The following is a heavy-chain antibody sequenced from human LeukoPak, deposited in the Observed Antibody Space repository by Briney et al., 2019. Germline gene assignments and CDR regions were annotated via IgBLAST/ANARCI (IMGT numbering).Heavy chain of an antibody. V-gene: IGHV3-21*01. CDR2: ISSSSSYI. CDR3: ARVPSWGLWFGELQRYMDV. Sequence: PGGSLRLSCAASGFTFSSYSMNWVRQAPGKGLEWVSSISSSSSYIYYADSVKGRFTISRDNAKNSLYLQMNSLRAEDTAVYYCARVPSWGLWFGELQRYMDVWGKGTTVTVSS. CDR1: GFTFSSYS. J-gene: IGHJ6*03. D-gene: IGHD3-10*01.